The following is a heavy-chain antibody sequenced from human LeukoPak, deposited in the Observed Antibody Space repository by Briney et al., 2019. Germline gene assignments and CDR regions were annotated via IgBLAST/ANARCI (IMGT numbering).Heavy chain of an antibody. D-gene: IGHD3-22*01. J-gene: IGHJ4*02. Sequence: GGSLGLSCAASGFIFSSFGMHWVRQAPGKGLEWVAFIRYDGSNPYYADSVKGRFTISRDNAKNTLYLQMNNLRVEETAVYYCAKDPQYYESSGYADYWGQGTLVTVSS. CDR2: IRYDGSNP. CDR3: AKDPQYYESSGYADY. CDR1: GFIFSSFG. V-gene: IGHV3-30*02.